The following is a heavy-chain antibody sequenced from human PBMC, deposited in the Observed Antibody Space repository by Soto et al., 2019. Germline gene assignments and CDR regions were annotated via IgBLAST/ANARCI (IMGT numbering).Heavy chain of an antibody. V-gene: IGHV3-23*01. CDR3: TKEHSNYPDNWFDP. D-gene: IGHD4-4*01. CDR2: IDSGGGST. CDR1: GSSFSNYA. Sequence: EVQLLVSGGGSLHPGGSLRLSCAASGSSFSNYAMSWVRQAPGTGLEWVSAIDSGGGSTYYAASVKGRFSISRDNSMNTLYLQMNSLRAEDTAIYYCTKEHSNYPDNWFDPWGQGTLVTVSS. J-gene: IGHJ5*02.